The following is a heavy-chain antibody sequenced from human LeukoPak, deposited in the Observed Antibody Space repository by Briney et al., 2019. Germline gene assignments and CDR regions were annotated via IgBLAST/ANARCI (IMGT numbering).Heavy chain of an antibody. CDR1: GGSISNYY. Sequence: SQTLSLTCPVSGGSISNYYWSWIRQHPGKGLEWIGYIYYSGNTYYNPSLESRIIISIDTSKSQFSLKLSSVTAADTAFYYCARMSGSGLTDYWGQGTLVTVSS. CDR2: IYYSGNT. V-gene: IGHV4-31*03. J-gene: IGHJ4*02. CDR3: ARMSGSGLTDY. D-gene: IGHD3-10*01.